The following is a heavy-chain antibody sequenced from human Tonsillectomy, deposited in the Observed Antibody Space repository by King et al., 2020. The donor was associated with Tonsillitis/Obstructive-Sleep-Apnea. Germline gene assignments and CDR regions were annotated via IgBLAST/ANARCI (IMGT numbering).Heavy chain of an antibody. J-gene: IGHJ6*03. V-gene: IGHV3-33*01. Sequence: VQLVESGGGVVQPGRSLRLSCGASGITFSSYGMYWVRQTPGKGLEWVATIWNDGSKEYYADSVKGRFNVSRDNSKNTLYLHMNSLRVEETAVDYCAGGHSFVFSYQYIDGWGTGTTVTVSS. CDR3: AGGHSFVFSYQYIDG. D-gene: IGHD2/OR15-2a*01. CDR1: GITFSSYG. CDR2: IWNDGSKE.